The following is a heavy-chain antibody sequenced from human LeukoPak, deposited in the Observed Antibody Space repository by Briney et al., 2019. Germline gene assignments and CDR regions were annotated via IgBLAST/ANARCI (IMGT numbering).Heavy chain of an antibody. Sequence: PGGSLRLSCAASGFTFSSYAMSWVRQAPGKGLEWVSAISGSGGSTYYADSVKGRFTISRDNSKNTLYLQMNSLRAEDTAVYCCAKGNDYYGSGSFDYWGQGTLVTVSS. J-gene: IGHJ4*02. D-gene: IGHD3-10*01. CDR3: AKGNDYYGSGSFDY. CDR2: ISGSGGST. V-gene: IGHV3-23*01. CDR1: GFTFSSYA.